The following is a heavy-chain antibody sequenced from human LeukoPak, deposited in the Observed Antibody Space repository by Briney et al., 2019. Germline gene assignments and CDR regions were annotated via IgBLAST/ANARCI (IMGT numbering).Heavy chain of an antibody. CDR3: ARLLHYYDSSGLYGMDV. D-gene: IGHD3-22*01. V-gene: IGHV5-51*01. CDR2: IYPSDSET. Sequence: GESLKISCKGPGYSFASYWIGWVRQMPGKGLEWMGIIYPSDSETRYSPSFRGQVTISADKSISTAYLQWSSLKASDTAMYYCARLLHYYDSSGLYGMDVWGQGTTVTVSS. CDR1: GYSFASYW. J-gene: IGHJ6*02.